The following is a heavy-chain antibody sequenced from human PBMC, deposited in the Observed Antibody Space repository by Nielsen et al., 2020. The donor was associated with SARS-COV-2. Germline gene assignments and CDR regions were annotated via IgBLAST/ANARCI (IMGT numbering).Heavy chain of an antibody. Sequence: GGSLRLSCAASGFTFSSYAMHWVRQAPGKGLEWVAVISYDGSNKYYADSVKGRFTISRDNSKNTLYLQMNSLRAEDTAVYYCARRSIDSYGFWGAFDIWGQGTMVTVSS. J-gene: IGHJ3*02. CDR1: GFTFSSYA. CDR3: ARRSIDSYGFWGAFDI. D-gene: IGHD5-18*01. CDR2: ISYDGSNK. V-gene: IGHV3-30-3*01.